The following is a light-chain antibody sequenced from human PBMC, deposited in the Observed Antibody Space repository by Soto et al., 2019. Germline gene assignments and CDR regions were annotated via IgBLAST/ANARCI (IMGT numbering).Light chain of an antibody. CDR1: RSVGSD. V-gene: IGKV3-15*01. J-gene: IGKJ5*01. CDR2: GAS. Sequence: IVMTQSPDSLVASLGERATMNCKCSRSVGSDLAWYQQKPGQAPRLXIYGASTRETGIPARFSGSGSGTEFTLTISSLQSEDFEIDYCQQYNNWPITFGQGTRLEIK. CDR3: QQYNNWPIT.